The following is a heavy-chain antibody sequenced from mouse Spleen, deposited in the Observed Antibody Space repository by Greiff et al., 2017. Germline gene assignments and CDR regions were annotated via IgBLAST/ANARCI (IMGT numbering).Heavy chain of an antibody. V-gene: IGHV1-42*01. D-gene: IGHD3-3*01. CDR1: GYSFTGYY. CDR3: ARGDGYYAMDY. Sequence: VQLKQSGPELVKPGASVKISCKASGYSFTGYYMNWVKQSPEKSLEWIGEINPSTGGTTYNQKFKAKATLTVDKSSSTAYMQLKSLTSEDSAVYYCARGDGYYAMDYWGQGTSVTVSS. CDR2: INPSTGGT. J-gene: IGHJ4*01.